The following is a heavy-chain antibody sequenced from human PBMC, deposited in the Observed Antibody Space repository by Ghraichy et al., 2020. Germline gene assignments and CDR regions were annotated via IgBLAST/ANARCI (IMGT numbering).Heavy chain of an antibody. J-gene: IGHJ4*02. CDR1: GFTFSSYW. CDR2: IKQDGSEK. D-gene: IGHD1-20*01. V-gene: IGHV3-7*01. CDR3: ARSNLGITGVYYFDY. Sequence: GGSLRLSCAASGFTFSSYWMSWVRQAPGKGLEWVANIKQDGSEKYYVDSVKGRFTISRDNAKNSLYLQMNSLRAEDTAVYYCARSNLGITGVYYFDYWGQGTLVTVSS.